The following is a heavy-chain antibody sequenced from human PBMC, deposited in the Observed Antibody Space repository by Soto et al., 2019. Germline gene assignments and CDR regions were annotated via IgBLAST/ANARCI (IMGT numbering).Heavy chain of an antibody. CDR2: IIPYYNTL. J-gene: IGHJ4*02. CDR1: EGTFNSYA. Sequence: QAQVVQSGAEVRKPGSSVKLSCKASEGTFNSYAIAWVRQAPGQGLEWMGGIIPYYNTLNYAQKFQDRVTIPADDSTNTVYMELSSLTSDDTDVYFCASGASRWYPYFFDSWAQGTLVTVSS. V-gene: IGHV1-69*01. CDR3: ASGASRWYPYFFDS. D-gene: IGHD6-13*01.